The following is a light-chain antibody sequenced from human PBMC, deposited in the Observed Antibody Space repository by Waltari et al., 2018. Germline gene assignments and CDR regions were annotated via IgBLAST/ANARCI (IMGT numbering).Light chain of an antibody. CDR3: GTWDSSLSVGV. CDR2: DNN. J-gene: IGLJ2*01. V-gene: IGLV1-51*01. CDR1: SSTIGTNY. Sequence: QSVLTQPPSVSAAPGQTVTISCPGHSSTIGTNYCPWYQQLPGTAPKLLIYDNNERPSGIPDRFSGSKSGTSATLGISGLQTGDEADYYCGTWDSSLSVGVFGGGTKLTVL.